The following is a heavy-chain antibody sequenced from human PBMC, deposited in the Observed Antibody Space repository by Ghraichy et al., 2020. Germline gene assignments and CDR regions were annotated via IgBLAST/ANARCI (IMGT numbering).Heavy chain of an antibody. CDR3: ARLASIGYRDFDY. Sequence: SQTLSLTCTVSGGSISSSSYYWGWIRQPPGKGLEWIGSIYYSGSTYYNPSLKSRVTISVDTSKNQFSLKLSSVTAADTAVYYCARLASIGYRDFDYWGQGTLVTVSS. D-gene: IGHD3-22*01. CDR1: GGSISSSSYY. CDR2: IYYSGST. V-gene: IGHV4-39*01. J-gene: IGHJ4*02.